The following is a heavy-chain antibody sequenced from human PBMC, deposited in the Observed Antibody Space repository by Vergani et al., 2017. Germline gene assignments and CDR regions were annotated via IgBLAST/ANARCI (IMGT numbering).Heavy chain of an antibody. D-gene: IGHD3-3*01. CDR2: ISAYNGNT. Sequence: QVQLVQSGAEVKKPGASVKVSCKASGYTFTSYGISWVRQAPGQGLEWMGWISAYNGNTNYAQKLQGRVTMTTDTSTSTAYMELRSLRSDDTAVYYCARDRVHYCDFWSGYRAPFDYWGQGTLVTVSS. J-gene: IGHJ4*02. CDR1: GYTFTSYG. V-gene: IGHV1-18*01. CDR3: ARDRVHYCDFWSGYRAPFDY.